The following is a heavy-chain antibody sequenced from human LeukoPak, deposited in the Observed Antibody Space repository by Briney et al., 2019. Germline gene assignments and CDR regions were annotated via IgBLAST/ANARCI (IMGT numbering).Heavy chain of an antibody. D-gene: IGHD3-16*01. J-gene: IGHJ4*02. V-gene: IGHV3-30*03. CDR3: AREPPGGGFDY. Sequence: GGSLRLSCAASGFTFSSYGMHWVRQAPGKGLEWVAVISHDGSNKYYADSVKGRFTISRDNSKNTLYLQMNSLRAEDTAVYYCAREPPGGGFDYWGQGTLVTVSS. CDR2: ISHDGSNK. CDR1: GFTFSSYG.